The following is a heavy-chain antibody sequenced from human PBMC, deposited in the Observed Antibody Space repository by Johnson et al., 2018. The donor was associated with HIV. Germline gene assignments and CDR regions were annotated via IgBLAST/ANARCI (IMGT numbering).Heavy chain of an antibody. J-gene: IGHJ3*02. CDR1: GFPFSSYG. CDR2: MWYDGSNK. Sequence: VQVVESGGGVVQPGRSLRLSCTASGFPFSSYGMHWVRQAPGRGLEWVAVMWYDGSNKYYADSVKGRITISRDNSKNTLYLQMNSLRAEDTAVYYCAKDRGTWYGNDAFDIWGQGTMVTVSS. V-gene: IGHV3-33*06. D-gene: IGHD2-15*01. CDR3: AKDRGTWYGNDAFDI.